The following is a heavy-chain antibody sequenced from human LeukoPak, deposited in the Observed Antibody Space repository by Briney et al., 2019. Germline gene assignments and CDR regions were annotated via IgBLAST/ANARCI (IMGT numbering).Heavy chain of an antibody. CDR1: GGSFSGYY. J-gene: IGHJ3*02. CDR2: INHSGST. CDR3: ARGHYEFWSGHHPFDI. V-gene: IGHV4-34*01. D-gene: IGHD3-3*01. Sequence: SETLSLTCAGYGGSFSGYYWSWIRQPPGKGLEWVGEINHSGSTNYNPSLKSRLTISEHTPNNQFSLKLTSLTAADTAVYYCARGHYEFWSGHHPFDIWGQGTIVTVS.